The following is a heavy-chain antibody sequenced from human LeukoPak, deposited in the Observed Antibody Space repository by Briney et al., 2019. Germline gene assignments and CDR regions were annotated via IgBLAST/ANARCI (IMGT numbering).Heavy chain of an antibody. D-gene: IGHD3-22*01. CDR3: AAEDYYDSSGFDY. CDR2: INLKSGGT. V-gene: IGHV1-2*02. Sequence: ASVKVSCKASGYTFTGYYMHWVRQAPGQGLEWMGWINLKSGGTNYAGKFQGRVTMTRDTSISTAYMELSRLRSDDTAVYYCAAEDYYDSSGFDYWGQGTLVTVSS. J-gene: IGHJ4*02. CDR1: GYTFTGYY.